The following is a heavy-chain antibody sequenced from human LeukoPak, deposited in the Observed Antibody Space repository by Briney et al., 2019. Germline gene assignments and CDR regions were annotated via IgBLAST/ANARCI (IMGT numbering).Heavy chain of an antibody. J-gene: IGHJ4*02. V-gene: IGHV3-64*04. CDR2: ISSNGGST. Sequence: PGGSLRLSCSASGFTFSSYAMHWVRQAPGKGLEYVSAISSNGGSTYYADSVKGRFTISRDNSKNTLYLQMNSLRAEDTAVYYCARLALKWKFDYWGQGTLVTVSS. CDR3: ARLALKWKFDY. CDR1: GFTFSSYA. D-gene: IGHD1-1*01.